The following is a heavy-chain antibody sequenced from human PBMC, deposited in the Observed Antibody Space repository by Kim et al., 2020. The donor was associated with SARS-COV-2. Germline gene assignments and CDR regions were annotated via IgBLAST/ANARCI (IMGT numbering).Heavy chain of an antibody. CDR1: GYTFTDYY. J-gene: IGHJ4*02. CDR3: ARSAHFWSGHYLDF. Sequence: ASVKVSSKASGYTFTDYYIHWVRQAPGQGLEWMGWINPYSGDTNYAQKFQGRVTMTRDTSISTPYVELSSLRSDDTAVYYCARSAHFWSGHYLDFWGQGTLITVSS. CDR2: INPYSGDT. D-gene: IGHD3-3*01. V-gene: IGHV1-2*02.